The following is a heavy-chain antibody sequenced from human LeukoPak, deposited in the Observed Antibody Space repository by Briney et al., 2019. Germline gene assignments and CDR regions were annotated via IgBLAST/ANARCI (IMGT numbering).Heavy chain of an antibody. CDR2: VNLNSGGT. Sequence: TETVSCKPCGYIFIGYYMHWVRQPGGQGLEGTGWVNLNSGGTKYAQTFQCRVTMTRDTSITTAYMELSRLRSDDTAVYYCARDSAAAGGLSFDYWGEGTLATVSS. CDR1: GYIFIGYY. J-gene: IGHJ4*02. V-gene: IGHV1-2*02. CDR3: ARDSAAAGGLSFDY. D-gene: IGHD6-13*01.